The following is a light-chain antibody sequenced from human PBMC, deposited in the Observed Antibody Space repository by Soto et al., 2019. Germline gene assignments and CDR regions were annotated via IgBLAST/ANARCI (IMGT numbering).Light chain of an antibody. J-gene: IGKJ4*01. CDR1: QSVSSY. V-gene: IGKV3-15*01. CDR2: GAS. CDR3: PQYNNWPLT. Sequence: EIGLTESPATLSLSPGERATLSCRASQSVSSYLAWYQQKPGQAPRLPIYGASTRATGIPARFSGSGSGTEFTLTISSLQSEDFAVYYCPQYNNWPLTFGGGGKVDIK.